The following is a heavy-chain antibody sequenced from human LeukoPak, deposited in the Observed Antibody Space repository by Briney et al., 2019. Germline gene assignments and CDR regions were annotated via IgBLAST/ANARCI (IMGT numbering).Heavy chain of an antibody. CDR1: GFSFSSYG. Sequence: GWSLSLSCAACGFSFSSYGMHWVRQAPGKGLEWVAVIWYDGSNKYYEDSVKGRFTISRYNFKNTLYLQMNSLSGEDTAMYFLSREPDHSSTWFARGDYYYGMDVWGQGTTVTVSS. J-gene: IGHJ6*02. CDR2: IWYDGSNK. D-gene: IGHD3-10*01. CDR3: SREPDHSSTWFARGDYYYGMDV. V-gene: IGHV3-33*01.